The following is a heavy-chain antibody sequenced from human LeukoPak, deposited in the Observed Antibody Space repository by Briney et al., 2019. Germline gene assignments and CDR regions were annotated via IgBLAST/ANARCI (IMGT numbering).Heavy chain of an antibody. CDR1: GFTFSSYA. V-gene: IGHV3-23*01. CDR2: ISGSGGST. Sequence: GGSLRLSCAASGFTFSSYAMSWVRQAPGKGLEWVSAISGSGGSTYYADSVKGRFTISRDNSKNTLYLQMNSLRAEDTAVYYCAKDLRGTVVATSNSHPGDYWGQGTLVTVSS. CDR3: AKDLRGTVVATSNSHPGDY. D-gene: IGHD5-12*01. J-gene: IGHJ4*02.